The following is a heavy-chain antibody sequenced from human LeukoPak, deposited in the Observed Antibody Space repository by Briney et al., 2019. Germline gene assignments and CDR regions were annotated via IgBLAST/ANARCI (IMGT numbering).Heavy chain of an antibody. D-gene: IGHD3-22*01. Sequence: KASETLSLTCAVYGGSFSGYYWSWIRQPPGKGLEWIGEINHSGSTNYNPSLKSRVTISVDTSKNQFSLKLSSVTAADTAVYYCARDLGYYDSSGYPLGYWGQGTLVTVSS. CDR1: GGSFSGYY. V-gene: IGHV4-34*01. CDR3: ARDLGYYDSSGYPLGY. J-gene: IGHJ4*02. CDR2: INHSGST.